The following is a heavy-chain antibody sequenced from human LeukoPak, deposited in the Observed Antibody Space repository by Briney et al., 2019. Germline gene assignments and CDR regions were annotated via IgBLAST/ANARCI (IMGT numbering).Heavy chain of an antibody. CDR2: VYRDGST. Sequence: PGGSLRLSCAASGFTVSNNYMSWVRQAPGKGLEWVSVVYRDGSTYYADTVKGRFTTSRDNSKNMLSLQMNSLRAEDTAVYYCARDSGYSYGFYWGQGTLVTVSS. CDR3: ARDSGYSYGFY. V-gene: IGHV3-53*05. CDR1: GFTVSNNY. J-gene: IGHJ4*02. D-gene: IGHD5-18*01.